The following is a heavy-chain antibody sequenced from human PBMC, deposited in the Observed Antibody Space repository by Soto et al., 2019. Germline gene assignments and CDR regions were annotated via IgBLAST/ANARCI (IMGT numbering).Heavy chain of an antibody. CDR1: GFSFSDHY. V-gene: IGHV3-11*01. D-gene: IGHD3-10*01. CDR2: ISGSGTTI. J-gene: IGHJ4*02. CDR3: AGDVHYYTSDY. Sequence: QVQLVESGGGLVKPGGSLRLSCGASGFSFSDHYMTWIRQAPGKGLEWVSYISGSGTTIYYTDSVKRRFTVSRDNAKNSVYLQMNSLRAEDTAVYYCAGDVHYYTSDYWGQGTLVTVSS.